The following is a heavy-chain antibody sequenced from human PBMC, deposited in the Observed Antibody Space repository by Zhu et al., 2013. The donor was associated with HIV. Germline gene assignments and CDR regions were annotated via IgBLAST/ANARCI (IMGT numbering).Heavy chain of an antibody. CDR3: ARGRLSHHGRCRFDY. Sequence: QVQLQQWGAGLLKPSETLSLTCAVYGGSFSGYYWSWIRQPPGKGLEWIGEINHSGSTNYNPSLKSRVTISVDTSKNQFSLKLSSVTAADTAVYYCARGRLSHHGRCRFDYWGQGTLVTVSS. CDR2: INHSGST. V-gene: IGHV4-34*01. CDR1: GGSFSGYY. J-gene: IGHJ4*02.